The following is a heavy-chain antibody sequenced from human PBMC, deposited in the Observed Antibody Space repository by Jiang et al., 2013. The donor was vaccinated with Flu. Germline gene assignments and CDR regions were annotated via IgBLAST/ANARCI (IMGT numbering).Heavy chain of an antibody. CDR2: IDGSGGTT. CDR1: GFTFVSFA. Sequence: SGFTFVSFAMSWVRQAPGKGLEWVSVIDGSGGTTSYADSVKGRFTISRDNSKNTLHLQVSSLGAEDTAVYYCATVSARRPYFWGQGTLVTVSS. J-gene: IGHJ4*02. D-gene: IGHD2/OR15-2a*01. V-gene: IGHV3-23*01. CDR3: ATVSARRPYF.